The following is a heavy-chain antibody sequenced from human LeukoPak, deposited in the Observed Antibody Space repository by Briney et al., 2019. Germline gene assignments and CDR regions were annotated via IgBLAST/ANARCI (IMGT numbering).Heavy chain of an antibody. Sequence: GGSLRLSCAASGFTFSSYSMNWVRQAPGKGLEWVSSISSSSSYMYYADSVKGRFTISRDNAKNSLYLQMNSLRAEDTAVYYCAREVVPAAHFDYWGQGTLVTVSS. V-gene: IGHV3-21*01. CDR1: GFTFSSYS. J-gene: IGHJ4*02. CDR2: ISSSSSYM. D-gene: IGHD2-2*01. CDR3: AREVVPAAHFDY.